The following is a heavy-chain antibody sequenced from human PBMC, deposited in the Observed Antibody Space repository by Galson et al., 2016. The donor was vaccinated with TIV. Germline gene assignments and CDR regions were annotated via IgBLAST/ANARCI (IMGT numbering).Heavy chain of an antibody. Sequence: YWGWIRQPPGKGLEWIGSVYHTGNTFQSPALRSRVAISIGTSKFQFSLRLTSVTAADTAVYYCARHDLYYYAAHWGLGTLVTVSS. CDR3: ARHDLYYYAAH. D-gene: IGHD3-22*01. CDR2: VYHTGNT. V-gene: IGHV4-38-2*01. J-gene: IGHJ4*02. CDR1: Y.